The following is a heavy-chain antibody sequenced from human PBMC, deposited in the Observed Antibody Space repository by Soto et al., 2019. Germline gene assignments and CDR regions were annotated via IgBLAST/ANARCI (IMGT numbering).Heavy chain of an antibody. J-gene: IGHJ5*02. CDR1: GFTFSSYG. V-gene: IGHV3-33*01. CDR3: ARDYGGFGVVIYNWFDP. D-gene: IGHD3-3*01. Sequence: GGSLRLSCAASGFTFSSYGMHWVRQAPGKGLEWVAVIWYDGSNKYYADSVKGRFTISRDNSKNTLYLQMNSLRAEDTAVYYCARDYGGFGVVIYNWFDPWGQGTLVTVSS. CDR2: IWYDGSNK.